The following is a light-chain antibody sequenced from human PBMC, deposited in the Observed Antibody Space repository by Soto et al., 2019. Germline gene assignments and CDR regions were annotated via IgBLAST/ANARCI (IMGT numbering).Light chain of an antibody. Sequence: DMQMTQSPSSLSASVGDRVTITCRASQTISSWLAWYQQKPGKAPKLLIYKASTLKSRVPSRFSGSGSGTEFTLTISSLQPDDFATYYCQQYNTYSTFGQGTRLEIK. CDR2: KAS. CDR1: QTISSW. V-gene: IGKV1-5*03. CDR3: QQYNTYST. J-gene: IGKJ5*01.